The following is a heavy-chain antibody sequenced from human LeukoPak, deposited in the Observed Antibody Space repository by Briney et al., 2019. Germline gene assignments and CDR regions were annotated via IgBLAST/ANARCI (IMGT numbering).Heavy chain of an antibody. CDR3: ARDRGAAPGDY. J-gene: IGHJ4*02. V-gene: IGHV3-23*01. Sequence: GGSLRLSCAASGLTFSNYAMSWVRQAPGKGLEWVSDINGSGDNTNYADSVKGRFTISRDNSKSTLYLQMNSLRAEDTAVYYCARDRGAAPGDYWGQGTLVTVSS. CDR1: GLTFSNYA. D-gene: IGHD2-15*01. CDR2: INGSGDNT.